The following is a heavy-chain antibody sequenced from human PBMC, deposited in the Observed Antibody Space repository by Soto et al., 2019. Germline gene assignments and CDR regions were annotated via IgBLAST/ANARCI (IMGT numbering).Heavy chain of an antibody. V-gene: IGHV1-69*13. CDR1: GGTFSSYA. J-gene: IGHJ4*02. Sequence: ASVKVSCKASGGTFSSYAISWVRQAPGQGLEWMGGIIPIFGTANYAQKFQGRVTITADESTSTAYMELSSLRSEDTAVYYCARVEELGYYDSSGYNYWGQGTLVTVSS. CDR2: IIPIFGTA. CDR3: ARVEELGYYDSSGYNY. D-gene: IGHD3-22*01.